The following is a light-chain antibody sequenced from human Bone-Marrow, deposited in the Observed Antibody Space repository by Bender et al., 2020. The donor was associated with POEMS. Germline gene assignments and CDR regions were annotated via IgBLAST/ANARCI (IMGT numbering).Light chain of an antibody. CDR2: DVR. J-gene: IGLJ3*02. V-gene: IGLV2-11*01. Sequence: QSALTQPRSVSGSPGQSVTISCTGTSSDIGAYNYVSWYQQHPGKAPKLILYDVRNRPSGVSNRFSGSKSGNTASLTVSGLQADDEADYYCSSYAGSNTLVFGGGTKLTVL. CDR1: SSDIGAYNY. CDR3: SSYAGSNTLV.